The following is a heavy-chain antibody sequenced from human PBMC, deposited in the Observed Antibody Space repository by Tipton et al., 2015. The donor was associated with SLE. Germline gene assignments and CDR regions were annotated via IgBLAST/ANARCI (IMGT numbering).Heavy chain of an antibody. CDR2: IYYSGST. Sequence: LRLSCTVSGGSISSHYWSWIRQPPGKGLEWIGYIYYSGSTNYNPSLKSRVTISVDTSKNQFSLKLSSVTAADTAVYYCARHIVVVVAATQGEIYGMDVWGQGTLVTVSS. CDR1: GGSISSHY. D-gene: IGHD2-15*01. CDR3: ARHIVVVVAATQGEIYGMDV. J-gene: IGHJ6*02. V-gene: IGHV4-59*11.